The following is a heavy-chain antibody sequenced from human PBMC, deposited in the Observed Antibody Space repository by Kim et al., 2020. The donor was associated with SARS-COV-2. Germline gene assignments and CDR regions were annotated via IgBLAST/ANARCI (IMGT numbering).Heavy chain of an antibody. CDR2: ITHDGSSK. CDR1: GFPLSRCA. Sequence: GFPLSRCAMDWPRQATGTGLEWVSVITHDGSSKHYADSVKGRFTISRHNSTTTLYLPMSSLTPDDTAVYYSARGAEWAPLHCLEYWGQGT. V-gene: IGHV3-30-3*01. J-gene: IGHJ4*02. CDR3: ARGAEWAPLHCLEY. D-gene: IGHD1-26*01.